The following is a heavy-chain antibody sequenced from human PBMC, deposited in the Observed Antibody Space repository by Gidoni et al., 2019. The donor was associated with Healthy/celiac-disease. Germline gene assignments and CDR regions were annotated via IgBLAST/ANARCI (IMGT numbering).Heavy chain of an antibody. D-gene: IGHD3-3*01. CDR3: ARHPRIWRSGYYPGGMDV. V-gene: IGHV4-39*01. Sequence: STYYNPSLKSRVTISVDTSKNQFSLKLSSVTAADTAVYYCARHPRIWRSGYYPGGMDVWGQGTTVTVSS. CDR2: ST. J-gene: IGHJ6*02.